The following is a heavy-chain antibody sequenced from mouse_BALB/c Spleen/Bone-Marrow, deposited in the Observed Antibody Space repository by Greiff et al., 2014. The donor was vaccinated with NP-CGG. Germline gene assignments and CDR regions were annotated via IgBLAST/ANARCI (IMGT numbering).Heavy chain of an antibody. CDR3: ARHERGYPYALDY. J-gene: IGHJ4*01. Sequence: VKLMESGPDLVAPSQSLSITCTVSGFSLTTFGVHWVRQPPGKGLEWLVVIWSDGSTTYNPTLKSRLSISKDNSKSQVFLQMNSLHTDDTAMYYCARHERGYPYALDYWGQGTSVTVSS. CDR2: IWSDGST. V-gene: IGHV2-6-2*01. CDR1: GFSLTTFG. D-gene: IGHD5-1-1*01.